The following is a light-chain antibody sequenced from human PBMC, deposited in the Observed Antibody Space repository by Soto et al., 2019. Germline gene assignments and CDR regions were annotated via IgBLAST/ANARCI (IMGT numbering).Light chain of an antibody. J-gene: IGKJ2*01. CDR2: GAS. Sequence: EVVLTQSPGTLSLSPGERATLSCRASQSVTNNYFAWYKQKPGQAPRLLIYGASRRATGIPDRFSGSVSGTDFTLTISRLEPEDFAVYHCQQYGSLPYTFGQGTKVDIK. CDR1: QSVTNNY. CDR3: QQYGSLPYT. V-gene: IGKV3-20*01.